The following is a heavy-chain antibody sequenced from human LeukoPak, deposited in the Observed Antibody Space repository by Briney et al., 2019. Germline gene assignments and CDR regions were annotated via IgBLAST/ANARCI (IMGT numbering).Heavy chain of an antibody. CDR3: AKDSYYGSGYMDV. D-gene: IGHD3-10*01. V-gene: IGHV3-43D*03. CDR2: ISWDGGST. J-gene: IGHJ6*03. Sequence: HPGGSLRLSCAASGFTFDDYAMHWVRQAPGKGLEWVSLISWDGGSTYYADSVKGRFTISRDNSRNSLYLQMNSLRAEDTALYYCAKDSYYGSGYMDVWGKGTTVTISS. CDR1: GFTFDDYA.